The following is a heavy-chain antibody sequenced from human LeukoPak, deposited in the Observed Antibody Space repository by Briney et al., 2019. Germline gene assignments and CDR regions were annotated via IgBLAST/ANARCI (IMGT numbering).Heavy chain of an antibody. J-gene: IGHJ2*01. D-gene: IGHD5-18*01. V-gene: IGHV1-2*02. CDR2: ISPNSGGT. Sequence: ASVKVSCKASGYAFTGYYMHWVRQAPGQGLEWMGWISPNSGGTNYAQKFQGRATMTRDTSISTAYMELTRLRSDDTAVYYCARDTSTSMSGGWYFDLWGRGTLVTVSS. CDR1: GYAFTGYY. CDR3: ARDTSTSMSGGWYFDL.